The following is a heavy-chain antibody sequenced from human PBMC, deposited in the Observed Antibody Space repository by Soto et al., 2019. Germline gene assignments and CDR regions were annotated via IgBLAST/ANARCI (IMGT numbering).Heavy chain of an antibody. CDR2: INPGNSDT. V-gene: IGHV5-51*01. CDR1: GYSFTSHW. CDR3: ARRYCSGATCYYFDS. Sequence: GESLKISCKGSGYSFTSHWIGWVRQMPGKGPEWMGIINPGNSDTTYSPSFQGQVTISADKSISTAYLQWNNLKASDTAMYYCARRYCSGATCYYFDSWGQRTLVTVSS. D-gene: IGHD2-15*01. J-gene: IGHJ4*02.